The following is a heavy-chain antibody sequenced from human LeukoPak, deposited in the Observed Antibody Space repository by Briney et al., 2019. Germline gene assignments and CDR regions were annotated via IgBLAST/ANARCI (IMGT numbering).Heavy chain of an antibody. CDR2: IKSKTDGGTT. J-gene: IGHJ4*02. Sequence: GGSLRLSCAASRFTFSNAWMSWVRQAPGKGLEWVGRIKSKTDGGTTDYAAPVKGRFTISTDYSKNTLYLQLNSLISEDTAVYYCTTDSSSWRNFDYWGQGTLVTVSS. CDR1: RFTFSNAW. CDR3: TTDSSSWRNFDY. D-gene: IGHD6-13*01. V-gene: IGHV3-15*01.